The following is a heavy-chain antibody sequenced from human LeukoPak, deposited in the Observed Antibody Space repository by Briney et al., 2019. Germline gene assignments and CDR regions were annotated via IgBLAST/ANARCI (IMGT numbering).Heavy chain of an antibody. CDR1: GGSISSYY. D-gene: IGHD1-26*01. Sequence: SETLSLTCTVSGGSISSYYWSWIRQPPGKGLEWIGYIYYSGSTNYNPSLKSRVTISVDTSKNQFSLKLSSVTAADTAVYYCAREVTSGSYYDYWGREPWSPSPQ. CDR3: AREVTSGSYYDY. J-gene: IGHJ4*02. V-gene: IGHV4-59*01. CDR2: IYYSGST.